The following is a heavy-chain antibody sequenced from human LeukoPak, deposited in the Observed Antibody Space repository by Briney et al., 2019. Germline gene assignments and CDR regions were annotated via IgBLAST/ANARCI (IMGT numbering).Heavy chain of an antibody. CDR1: GFALNNYA. J-gene: IGHJ4*02. Sequence: PGGSLRLSCAASGFALNNYAIHWVRQAPGKGLEWVAVISYDGNNKYYTDSVQGRFTISRDNSKNTLYLQMISLRAEDTAVYYCARGPEKSLRYYFHYWGQGTLVTDSS. V-gene: IGHV3-30*04. CDR3: ARGPEKSLRYYFHY. CDR2: ISYDGNNK.